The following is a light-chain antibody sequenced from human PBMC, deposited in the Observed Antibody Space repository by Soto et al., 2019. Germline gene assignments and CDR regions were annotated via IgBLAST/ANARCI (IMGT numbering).Light chain of an antibody. CDR1: QIISSY. Sequence: DSQLTQSPSSLSASVGDRVTITCRASQIISSYLNWYQQKPGKAPKLLIYAASSLQSGVPSRFSGSGSGTDFTLTISSLQPEDFATYYCQQSYSTPITFGQGTDWRL. J-gene: IGKJ5*01. CDR3: QQSYSTPIT. CDR2: AAS. V-gene: IGKV1-39*01.